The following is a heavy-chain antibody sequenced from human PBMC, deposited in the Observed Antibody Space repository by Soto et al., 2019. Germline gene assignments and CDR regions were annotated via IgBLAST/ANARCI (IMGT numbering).Heavy chain of an antibody. J-gene: IGHJ4*02. D-gene: IGHD3-10*01. CDR2: IYYTGNT. Sequence: PSETLSLTCTVSGGSISSGGYCWSWIRQHPGKGLEWIGYIYYTGNTNYNPSLKSRVTISVDTSKNQFSLKLNSMTAADTAVYYCARHNYGSGSTYFDYWGQGTLVTVSS. CDR1: GGSISSGGYC. V-gene: IGHV4-61*08. CDR3: ARHNYGSGSTYFDY.